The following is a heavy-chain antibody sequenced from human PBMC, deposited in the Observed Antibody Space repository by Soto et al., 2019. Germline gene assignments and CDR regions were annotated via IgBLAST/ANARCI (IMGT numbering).Heavy chain of an antibody. D-gene: IGHD3-9*01. J-gene: IGHJ4*02. CDR1: GGSISSGGYY. V-gene: IGHV4-31*03. CDR2: IYYSGST. Sequence: QVQLQESGPGLVKPSQTLSLTCTVSGGSISSGGYYWSWIRQHPGKGLEWIGYIYYSGSTYYNPSLKSRVTISVDTSKNQFSLKLSSVTAADTAVYYWARGDYDILTGYYEYFDYWGQGTLVTVSS. CDR3: ARGDYDILTGYYEYFDY.